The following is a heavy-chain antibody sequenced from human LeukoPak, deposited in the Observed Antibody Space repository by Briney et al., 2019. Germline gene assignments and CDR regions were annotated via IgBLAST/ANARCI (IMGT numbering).Heavy chain of an antibody. CDR1: GFPFDVYA. CDR3: AKDPRITMIVVVTPWYFDL. V-gene: IGHV3-9*01. D-gene: IGHD3-22*01. Sequence: GRSLRLSCAASGFPFDVYAMHWVPQAPGQGLEWVLGICWNSGSIGYADSVKVRFTISRDNAHNSLYLQLNSLTTEDPALYYCAKDPRITMIVVVTPWYFDLWGRGTLVTVSS. CDR2: ICWNSGSI. J-gene: IGHJ2*01.